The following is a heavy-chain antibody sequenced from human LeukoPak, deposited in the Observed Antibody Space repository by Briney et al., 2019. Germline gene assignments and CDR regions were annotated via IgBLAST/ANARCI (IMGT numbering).Heavy chain of an antibody. CDR2: IGSSGVT. J-gene: IGHJ4*02. D-gene: IGHD5-18*01. Sequence: QAGGSLRLSCAASGFTFSSYGMHWVRQAPGKGLEWVSTIGSSGVTYYADSVKGRFTISRDIPKNTLYLQMNSLRADDTAVYYCAKSILGTAGLLDNWGQGTLVTVSS. CDR1: GFTFSSYG. V-gene: IGHV3-23*01. CDR3: AKSILGTAGLLDN.